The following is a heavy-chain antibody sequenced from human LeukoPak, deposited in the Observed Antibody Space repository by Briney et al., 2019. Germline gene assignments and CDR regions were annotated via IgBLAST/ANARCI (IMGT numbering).Heavy chain of an antibody. CDR2: ISSSSGFT. CDR1: GFTFSDYY. Sequence: GSLRLSCAASGFTFSDYYMTWIRRAPGKGLEWVSYISSSSGFTKYADSVRGRFTISRDNAKNSLYLQMNTLRVDDTAAYYCARGSPPGDWGQGTLVTVSS. V-gene: IGHV3-11*05. D-gene: IGHD3-16*01. CDR3: ARGSPPGD. J-gene: IGHJ4*02.